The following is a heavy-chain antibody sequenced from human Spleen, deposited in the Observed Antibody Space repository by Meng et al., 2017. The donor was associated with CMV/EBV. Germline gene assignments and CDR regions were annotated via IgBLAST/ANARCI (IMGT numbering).Heavy chain of an antibody. CDR3: ARQDRYNWNDRDY. D-gene: IGHD1-1*01. CDR1: GYTFTNYG. CDR2: ISAYNGNT. Sequence: KASGYTFTNYGITWVPQAPGQGLEWMGWISAYNGNTNYAQKLQGRVTMTTDTSTSTAYMELRSLRSDDTAVYYCARQDRYNWNDRDYWGQGTLVTVSS. V-gene: IGHV1-18*01. J-gene: IGHJ4*02.